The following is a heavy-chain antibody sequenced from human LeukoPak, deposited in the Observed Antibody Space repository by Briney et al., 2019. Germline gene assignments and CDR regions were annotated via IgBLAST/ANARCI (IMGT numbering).Heavy chain of an antibody. CDR1: GYTFTDYY. J-gene: IGHJ4*02. V-gene: IGHV1-2*02. CDR2: VFPYSGKS. D-gene: IGHD5-24*01. CDR3: ARVQGGYNYFDY. Sequence: ASVKVSCKASGYTFTDYYIHWVQQAPGQGLEWMGWVFPYSGKSNLAQKFQGRVAMTSDTSVGTVYMELSRLTSDDTAVYFFARVQGGYNYFDYWGQGTPVTVSS.